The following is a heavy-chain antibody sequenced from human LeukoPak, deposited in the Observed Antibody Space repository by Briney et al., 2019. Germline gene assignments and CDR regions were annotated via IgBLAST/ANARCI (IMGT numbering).Heavy chain of an antibody. CDR2: IKQDGSEK. Sequence: GGSLRLSCAASGFTFSSYAMSWVRQAPGKGLEWVANIKQDGSEKYYVDSVKGRFTISRDNAKNSLYLQMNSLRAEDTAVYYCARDRGSGDFLDYWGQGTLVTVSS. CDR3: ARDRGSGDFLDY. V-gene: IGHV3-7*01. D-gene: IGHD3-10*01. CDR1: GFTFSSYA. J-gene: IGHJ4*02.